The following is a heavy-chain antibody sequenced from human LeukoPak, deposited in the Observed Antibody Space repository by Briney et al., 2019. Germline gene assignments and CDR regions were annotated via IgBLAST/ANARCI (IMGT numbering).Heavy chain of an antibody. CDR2: NGSNK. D-gene: IGHD3-10*01. J-gene: IGHJ6*02. CDR1: GFTFSSYT. Sequence: GGSLRLSCAASGFTFSSYTMHWVRQAPGKGLEWVAVNGSNKYYADSVKGRFTISRDNSKNTLYLQMNSLRAEDTAVYYCARGLHYYYYGMDVWGQGTTVTVSS. V-gene: IGHV3-30-3*01. CDR3: ARGLHYYYYGMDV.